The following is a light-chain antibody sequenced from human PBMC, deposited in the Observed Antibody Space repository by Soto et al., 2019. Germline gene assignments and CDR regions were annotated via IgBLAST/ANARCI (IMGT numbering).Light chain of an antibody. J-gene: IGKJ1*01. CDR1: ENVRTF. V-gene: IGKV3-11*01. CDR2: GTS. CDR3: HQHSHWPPWT. Sequence: VLTQSPATLSLSPGERATLSCRASENVRTFVDWYQQKPGQAPRRLIYGTSKRVTDIPARFSGSGSATDFTLTISNLEPEDFAVYYCHQHSHWPPWTVGQGTRVEIQ.